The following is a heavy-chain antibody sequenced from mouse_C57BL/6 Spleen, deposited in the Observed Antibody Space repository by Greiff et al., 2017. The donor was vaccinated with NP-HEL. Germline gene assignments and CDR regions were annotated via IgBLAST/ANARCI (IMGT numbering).Heavy chain of an antibody. Sequence: EVQLVESGGGLVKPGGSLKLSCAASGFTFSSYAMSWVRQTPEKRLEWVATISAGGSYTYYPDHVKGRFTISRDNAKNNLYLQMSHLKSEDTAMDYCASGGANWDEAYWGQGTLVTVSA. V-gene: IGHV5-4*01. CDR1: GFTFSSYA. D-gene: IGHD4-1*01. CDR3: ASGGANWDEAY. J-gene: IGHJ3*01. CDR2: ISAGGSYT.